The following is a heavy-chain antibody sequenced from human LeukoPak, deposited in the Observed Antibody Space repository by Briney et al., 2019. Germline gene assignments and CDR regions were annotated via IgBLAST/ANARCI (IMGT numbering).Heavy chain of an antibody. CDR3: ARAPRMVYFDY. J-gene: IGHJ4*02. CDR2: LYSGGST. V-gene: IGHV3-53*01. D-gene: IGHD2-15*01. CDR1: GFTVSSNY. Sequence: GGSLRLSCAASGFTVSSNYMTWVRQAPGKGLEWVSVLYSGGSTYYADSVKGRFTISRDNSKNTLYLQMNSLRAEDTAVYYCARAPRMVYFDYWGQGTLVTVSS.